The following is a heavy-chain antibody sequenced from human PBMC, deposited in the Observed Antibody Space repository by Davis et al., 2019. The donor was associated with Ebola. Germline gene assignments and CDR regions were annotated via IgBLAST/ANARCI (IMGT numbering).Heavy chain of an antibody. J-gene: IGHJ6*02. D-gene: IGHD3-3*01. CDR2: IYYSGST. V-gene: IGHV4-59*01. Sequence: MPSETLSLTCTVSGGSISTYYWSWIRQPPGKGLEWIGHIYYSGSTNYKSSLKGRVTISVDTSKNQFSLKLSSVTAADTAVYYCARVPRSYDFWSGCYSYHGVDVWGQGTTVTVS. CDR3: ARVPRSYDFWSGCYSYHGVDV. CDR1: GGSISTYY.